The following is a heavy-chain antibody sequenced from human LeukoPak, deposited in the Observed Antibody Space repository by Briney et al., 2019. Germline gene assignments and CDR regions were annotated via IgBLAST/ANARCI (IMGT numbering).Heavy chain of an antibody. CDR1: GFTVSSNY. J-gene: IGHJ3*02. CDR2: IYSGSGDSS. V-gene: IGHV3-53*01. Sequence: GGSLRLSCAASGFTVSSNYMTWVRQAPGKGLEWVSVIYSGSGDSSFYADSVKGRFTISRDNSKNTLYLQMNRLRAEDTAVYYCARNILFAFDIWGQGTMVTVSS. CDR3: ARNILFAFDI.